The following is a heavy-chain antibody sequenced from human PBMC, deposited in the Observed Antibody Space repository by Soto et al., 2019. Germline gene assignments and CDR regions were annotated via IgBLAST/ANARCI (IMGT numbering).Heavy chain of an antibody. CDR2: IYYSGST. CDR1: GGSISSYY. D-gene: IGHD6-25*01. CDR3: ARLYGFSGFDY. J-gene: IGHJ4*02. Sequence: QVQLQESGPGLVKPSETLSLTCTVSGGSISSYYWSWIRQPPGKGLEWIGYIYYSGSTNYNPSLMSRVTRPVDSSNTQFSLKLSSVTAADTAVYYCARLYGFSGFDYWGQGTLVTVSS. V-gene: IGHV4-59*08.